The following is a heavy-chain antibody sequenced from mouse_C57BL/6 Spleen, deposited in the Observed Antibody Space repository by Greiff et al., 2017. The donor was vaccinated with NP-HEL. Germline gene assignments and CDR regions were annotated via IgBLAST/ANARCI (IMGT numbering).Heavy chain of an antibody. J-gene: IGHJ4*01. Sequence: LVESGAELVMPGASVKLSCKASGYTFTSYWMHWVKQRPGQGLEWIGEIDPSDSYTNYNQKFKGKSTLTVDKSSSTAYMQLSSLTSEDSAVYYCARKNWDEGAMDYWGQGTSVTVSS. CDR1: GYTFTSYW. CDR3: ARKNWDEGAMDY. V-gene: IGHV1-69*01. D-gene: IGHD4-1*01. CDR2: IDPSDSYT.